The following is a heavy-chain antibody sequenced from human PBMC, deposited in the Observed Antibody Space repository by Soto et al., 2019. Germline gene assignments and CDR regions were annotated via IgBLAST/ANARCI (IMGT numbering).Heavy chain of an antibody. V-gene: IGHV3-15*07. J-gene: IGHJ6*04. Sequence: SGGSLRLSCAASGFTFSSAWMNWVRQAPGKGLEWVGRIKSKTDGGTTDYAAPVKGRFTISRDDSKNTLYLQMNSLKTEDTAVYYCTKDPHTTVTMGGNYYGMDVWGKGTRVTVSS. D-gene: IGHD4-17*01. CDR2: IKSKTDGGTT. CDR3: TKDPHTTVTMGGNYYGMDV. CDR1: GFTFSSAW.